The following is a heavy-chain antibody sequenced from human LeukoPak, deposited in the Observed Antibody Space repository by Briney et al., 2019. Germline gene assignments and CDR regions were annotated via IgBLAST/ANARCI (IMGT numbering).Heavy chain of an antibody. V-gene: IGHV4-34*01. CDR2: INHSGST. D-gene: IGHD2-21*01. J-gene: IGHJ4*02. CDR1: GGSFSGYY. CDR3: ASLGTSIDFDY. Sequence: SETLSLTCAVYGGSFSGYYWSWIRQPPGKGLEWIGEINHSGSTNYNPSLKSRVTISVDTSKNQFSLKLSSVTAADTAVYYCASLGTSIDFDYWGQGTLVTVSS.